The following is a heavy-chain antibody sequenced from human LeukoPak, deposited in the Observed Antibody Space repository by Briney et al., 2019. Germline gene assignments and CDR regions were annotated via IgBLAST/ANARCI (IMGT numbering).Heavy chain of an antibody. CDR2: INHSGST. J-gene: IGHJ4*02. CDR1: GGSFSGYY. Sequence: PSETLSLTCAVYGGSFSGYYWSWIRQPPGKGLEWIGEINHSGSTNYNPSLKSRVTISVDTSKNQFSLKLSSVTAADTAVYYCARVRPCGGDCYSTMDYWGQGTLATVSS. CDR3: ARVRPCGGDCYSTMDY. D-gene: IGHD2-21*02. V-gene: IGHV4-34*01.